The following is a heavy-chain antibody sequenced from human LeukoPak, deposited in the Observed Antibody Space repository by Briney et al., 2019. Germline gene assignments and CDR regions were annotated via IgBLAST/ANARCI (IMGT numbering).Heavy chain of an antibody. CDR2: INHSGST. CDR1: GGSFSGYY. J-gene: IGHJ4*02. D-gene: IGHD1-26*01. CDR3: ARISGSYSSY. V-gene: IGHV4-34*01. Sequence: SETLSLTCTVYGGSFSGYYWHWIRQPPGKGLEWIGEINHSGSTNYNPSLKSWVTISLDTSKNQFSLQLSSVTAADTAVYYCARISGSYSSYWGQGTLVTVSS.